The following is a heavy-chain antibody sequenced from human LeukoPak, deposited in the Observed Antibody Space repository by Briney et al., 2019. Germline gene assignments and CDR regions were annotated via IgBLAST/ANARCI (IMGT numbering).Heavy chain of an antibody. V-gene: IGHV3-11*04. D-gene: IGHD5-12*01. Sequence: PGGSLRLSCAASGFTFSDNYMSWIRQAPGKGLEWVSYISNGGTTTKYADSVEGRFTISRDNAKNTLYLQMNSLRAEDTAVYYCARDRVPYGGYLFFDYWGQGTLVTVSS. CDR2: ISNGGTTT. CDR3: ARDRVPYGGYLFFDY. J-gene: IGHJ4*02. CDR1: GFTFSDNY.